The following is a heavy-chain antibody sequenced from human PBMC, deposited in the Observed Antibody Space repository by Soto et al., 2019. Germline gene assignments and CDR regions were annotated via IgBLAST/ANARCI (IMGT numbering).Heavy chain of an antibody. CDR3: AKSIIAAGTYHLDN. D-gene: IGHD6-13*01. CDR1: GFTFTGYA. CDR2: ISGSGSST. V-gene: IGHV3-23*01. J-gene: IGHJ4*02. Sequence: EVQLLESGGGLVQPGGSLRLSCADSGFTFTGYAMSWVRQAPGKGLEWVSGISGSGSSTDYADSVKGRFIISRDSSNNTVYLQMNSLTAEDTAMYYCAKSIIAAGTYHLDNWGQGALVAVSS.